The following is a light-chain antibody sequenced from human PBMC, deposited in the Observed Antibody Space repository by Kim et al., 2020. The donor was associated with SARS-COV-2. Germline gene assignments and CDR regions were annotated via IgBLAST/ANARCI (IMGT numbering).Light chain of an antibody. CDR2: DVT. CDR1: SSDVGGYNY. CDR3: CSYAGTYTLI. Sequence: GQSVTISCTGTSSDVGGYNYVSWYQQHPGKAPRRMIYDVTKRPSGGPDRFSGSESGNTASLTISGLQAEDEADYYCCSYAGTYTLIFGGGTQLTVL. V-gene: IGLV2-11*01. J-gene: IGLJ2*01.